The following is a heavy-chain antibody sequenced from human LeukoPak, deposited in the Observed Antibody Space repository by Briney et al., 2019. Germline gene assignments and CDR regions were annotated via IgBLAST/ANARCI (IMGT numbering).Heavy chain of an antibody. CDR2: VFYSGNT. CDR1: GGSINSYY. CDR3: ARGDTSGWANYFDF. V-gene: IGHV4-59*13. Sequence: SETLSLTCTVSGGSINSYYWSWIRQPPGKGLEWIGYVFYSGNTHYNSSLRSRVTISVDTSKYQFSLKLSSVTAADTAVYYCARGDTSGWANYFDFWGQGILVTVSS. J-gene: IGHJ4*02. D-gene: IGHD6-19*01.